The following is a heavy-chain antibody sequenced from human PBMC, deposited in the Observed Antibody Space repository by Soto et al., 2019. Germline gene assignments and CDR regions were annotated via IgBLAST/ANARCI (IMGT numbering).Heavy chain of an antibody. CDR3: ARRGGSSSGYYYGMDL. Sequence: SETLSLTCSVSSDSMNSGGYYWICIGQHPGKGLEWIGYIYSNGDTYYNPSLKSRVTISVDTSKNQFSLNLTSVTAADTAVYYCARRGGSSSGYYYGMDLWGQGTTVTVSS. CDR2: IYSNGDT. J-gene: IGHJ6*02. CDR1: SDSMNSGGYY. D-gene: IGHD6-6*01. V-gene: IGHV4-31*03.